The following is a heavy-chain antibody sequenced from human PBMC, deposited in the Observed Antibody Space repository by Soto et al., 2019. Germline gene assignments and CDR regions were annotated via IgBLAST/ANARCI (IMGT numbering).Heavy chain of an antibody. Sequence: SETLSLTCTVSGGSISSYYWSWIRQPPGKGLEWIGYIYYSGSTNYNPSLKSRVTISVDTSKNQFSLKLSAVTAADMAVYYCARDPMGYCSGGSCYPSRGAFDIWGQGTMVTVSS. V-gene: IGHV4-59*01. D-gene: IGHD2-15*01. J-gene: IGHJ3*02. CDR1: GGSISSYY. CDR2: IYYSGST. CDR3: ARDPMGYCSGGSCYPSRGAFDI.